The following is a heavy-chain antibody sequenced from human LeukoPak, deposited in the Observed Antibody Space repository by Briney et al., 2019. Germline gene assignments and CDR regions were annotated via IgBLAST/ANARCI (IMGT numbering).Heavy chain of an antibody. Sequence: GASVKVSCKASGYTFTGYYMHWVRQAPGQGLEWMGWINPNSGGTNYAQKFQGRVTMTRDTSISTAYMELSRLRSDDTAVYYCARQPGLGYYYGSGSYYPFDYWGQGTLVTVSS. D-gene: IGHD3-10*01. J-gene: IGHJ4*02. V-gene: IGHV1-2*02. CDR3: ARQPGLGYYYGSGSYYPFDY. CDR2: INPNSGGT. CDR1: GYTFTGYY.